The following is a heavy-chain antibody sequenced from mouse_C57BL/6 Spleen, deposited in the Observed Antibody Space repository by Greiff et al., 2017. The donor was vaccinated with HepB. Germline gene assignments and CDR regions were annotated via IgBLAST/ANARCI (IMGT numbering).Heavy chain of an antibody. D-gene: IGHD2-2*01. V-gene: IGHV1-82*01. CDR1: GYAFSSSW. J-gene: IGHJ4*01. CDR3: ARRPMVMGAMDY. CDR2: IYPGDGDT. Sequence: QVQLKQSGPELVKPGASVKISCKASGYAFSSSWMNWVKQRPGKGLEWIGRIYPGDGDTNYNGKFKGKATLTADKSSSTAYMQLSSLTSEDSAVYFCARRPMVMGAMDYWGQGTSVTVSS.